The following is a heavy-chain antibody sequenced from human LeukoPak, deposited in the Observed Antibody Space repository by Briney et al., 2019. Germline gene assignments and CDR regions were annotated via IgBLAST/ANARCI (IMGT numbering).Heavy chain of an antibody. V-gene: IGHV3-23*01. CDR3: AKDSNPMARDYFDY. Sequence: GGSLRLSCTASGFTFRNFAMTWVRQAPGKGLEWVSTIRDLQTDTYYSDSVKGRFTISKDNSKNTLYLQMNSLRAEDTAVYYCAKDSNPMARDYFDYWGQGTLVTVSS. J-gene: IGHJ4*02. CDR2: IRDLQTDT. D-gene: IGHD3-10*01. CDR1: GFTFRNFA.